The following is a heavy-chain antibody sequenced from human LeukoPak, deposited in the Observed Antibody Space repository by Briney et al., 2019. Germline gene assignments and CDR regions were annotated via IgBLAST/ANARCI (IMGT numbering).Heavy chain of an antibody. Sequence: ASVKVSCKASGYTFATYAMRWVRQAPGQRLEWMGWSNAGNGNTKYSQEFQGRVTITRDTSASTAYMELSSLRSEDMAVYYCARDIGMVRGVMTASRRAFDIWGQGTMVTVSS. CDR1: GYTFATYA. D-gene: IGHD3-10*01. CDR2: SNAGNGNT. J-gene: IGHJ3*02. V-gene: IGHV1-3*02. CDR3: ARDIGMVRGVMTASRRAFDI.